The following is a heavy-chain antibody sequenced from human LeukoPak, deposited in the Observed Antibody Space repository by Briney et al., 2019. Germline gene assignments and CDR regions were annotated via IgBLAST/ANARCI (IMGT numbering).Heavy chain of an antibody. D-gene: IGHD5-18*01. CDR2: IKKDGSEK. CDR1: GFTFSSHY. CDR3: ARDLSGVTGYTYDRGIDY. Sequence: GGSLRLSCAASGFTFSSHYMSWVRQAPGKGLEWVANIKKDGSEKYYVDSVKGRFTISRDNAKTSLYLQMNSLRAEDTAVYYCARDLSGVTGYTYDRGIDYWGQGTLVTVSS. V-gene: IGHV3-7*01. J-gene: IGHJ4*02.